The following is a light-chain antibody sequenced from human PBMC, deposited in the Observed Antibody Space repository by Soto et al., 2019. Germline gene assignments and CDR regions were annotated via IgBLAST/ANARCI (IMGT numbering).Light chain of an antibody. CDR1: QSVTTN. CDR3: QQHNNCPPWT. V-gene: IGKV3-15*01. J-gene: IGKJ1*01. Sequence: EIVMTQSPATLSVSPGERATLSCRASQSVTTNLAWYQQKPGQAPRLLMYGASTRATGIPDRFSASGSGTEFTLTISGLRSEDFAVYYCQQHNNCPPWTFGQGTKVEIK. CDR2: GAS.